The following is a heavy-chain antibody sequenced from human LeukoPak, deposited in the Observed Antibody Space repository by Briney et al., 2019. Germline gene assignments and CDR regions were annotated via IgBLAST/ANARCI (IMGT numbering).Heavy chain of an antibody. CDR1: GFTFSTYW. J-gene: IGHJ1*01. V-gene: IGHV3-74*01. D-gene: IGHD3-22*01. CDR3: ARAPSEIGGYYPEYFRH. CDR2: IKSDGGT. Sequence: GGSLRVSCAASGFTFSTYWIHWVRQAPGKGLVWVSRIKSDGGTNYADSVKGRFTISRDSAKKTVSLQMNSLRPEDTGVYYCARAPSEIGGYYPEYFRHWGQGTLVTVSS.